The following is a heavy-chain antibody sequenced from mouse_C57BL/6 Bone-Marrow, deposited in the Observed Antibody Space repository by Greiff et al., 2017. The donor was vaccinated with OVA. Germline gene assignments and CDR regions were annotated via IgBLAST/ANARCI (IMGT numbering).Heavy chain of an antibody. D-gene: IGHD3-2*02. J-gene: IGHJ2*01. V-gene: IGHV1-61*01. Sequence: QVQLQQPGAELVRPGSSVKLSCKASGYTFTSYWMDWVKQRPGQGLEWIGTIYPSDSETHYNQKFKDKATLTVDKSSSTAYMQLSSLTSEDSAVYNGARSPTQAPYCLDYWGQGTTLTVSS. CDR2: IYPSDSET. CDR3: ARSPTQAPYCLDY. CDR1: GYTFTSYW.